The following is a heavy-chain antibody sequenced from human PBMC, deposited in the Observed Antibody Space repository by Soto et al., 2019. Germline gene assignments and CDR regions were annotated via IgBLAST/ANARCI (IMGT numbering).Heavy chain of an antibody. J-gene: IGHJ6*02. D-gene: IGHD3-10*01. CDR1: GFTFNTFA. CDR3: AREISPPRYNVYNSAMDV. V-gene: IGHV3-23*01. CDR2: ITVDGGST. Sequence: EAQLLESGGGLVQPGGSLRLSCAASGFTFNTFALTWVRQAPGKGLEWVSSITVDGGSTYYVDSVKGRFTVSRDNSKNTLYLQMDSLRAEDTAIYYCAREISPPRYNVYNSAMDVWGPGTTVAVS.